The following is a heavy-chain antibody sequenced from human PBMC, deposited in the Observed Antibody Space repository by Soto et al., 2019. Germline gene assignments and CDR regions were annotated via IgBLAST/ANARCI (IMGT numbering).Heavy chain of an antibody. D-gene: IGHD2-15*01. CDR3: AKLIGYCSGGSCYFDY. J-gene: IGHJ4*02. Sequence: GGSLRLSCAASGFTFSSYAMSWVRQAPGKGLEWVSAISGSGGSTYYADSVKGRFTISRDNSKNTLYLQMNSLRAGDTAVYYCAKLIGYCSGGSCYFDYWGQGTLVTVSS. CDR2: ISGSGGST. CDR1: GFTFSSYA. V-gene: IGHV3-23*01.